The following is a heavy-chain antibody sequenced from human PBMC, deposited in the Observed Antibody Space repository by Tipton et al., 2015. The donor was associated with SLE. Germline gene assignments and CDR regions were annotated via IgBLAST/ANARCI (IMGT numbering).Heavy chain of an antibody. D-gene: IGHD6-19*01. CDR1: GGSISSHS. V-gene: IGHV4-59*11. Sequence: TLSLTCTVSGGSISSHSLGWIRQPPGKGPEWIGYIYYSGSTNYNPSLKSRVTISVDTSKNQFSLKLSSVTAADTAVYYCARDRGQWLVDYWGQGTLVTVSS. CDR2: IYYSGST. J-gene: IGHJ4*02. CDR3: ARDRGQWLVDY.